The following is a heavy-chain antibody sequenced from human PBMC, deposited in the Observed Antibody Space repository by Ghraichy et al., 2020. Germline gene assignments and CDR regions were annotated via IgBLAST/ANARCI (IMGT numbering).Heavy chain of an antibody. V-gene: IGHV4-59*01. J-gene: IGHJ4*02. CDR2: IYYSGST. CDR3: ARKRASSPPFFDY. CDR1: GGSISSYY. Sequence: SETLSLTCTVSGGSISSYYWSWIRQPPGKGLEWIGYIYYSGSTNYNHSLKSRVTISVDTSKNQLSLKLSSVTAADTAVYYCARKRASSPPFFDYWGQGTLVTVAS.